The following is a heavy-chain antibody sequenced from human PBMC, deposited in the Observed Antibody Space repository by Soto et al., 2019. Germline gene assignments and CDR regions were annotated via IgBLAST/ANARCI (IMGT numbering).Heavy chain of an antibody. Sequence: SETLSLTCTVSGGSISSSSYYWGWIRQPPGKGLEWIGSIYYSGSTYYNPSLKSRVTISVDTSKNQFSLKLSSVTAADTAVYYCARLGSFYYDSSGYYYGMDVWGQGTTVTVSS. CDR3: ARLGSFYYDSSGYYYGMDV. J-gene: IGHJ6*02. D-gene: IGHD3-22*01. V-gene: IGHV4-39*01. CDR2: IYYSGST. CDR1: GGSISSSSYY.